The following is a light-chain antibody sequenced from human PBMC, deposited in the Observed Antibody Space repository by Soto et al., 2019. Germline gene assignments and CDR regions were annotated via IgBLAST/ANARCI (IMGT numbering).Light chain of an antibody. V-gene: IGKV3-20*01. Sequence: ESVLTQSPGTLSLSPGERSTLSCRASQSISSSYLAWHQQKPGQAPRVLIYGASSRATGIPDRFSGSGSGTEFTLTISRLVPEEFAVYFCQQYGNPPPNAFGQGTKVEI. CDR1: QSISSSY. CDR3: QQYGNPPPNA. CDR2: GAS. J-gene: IGKJ2*01.